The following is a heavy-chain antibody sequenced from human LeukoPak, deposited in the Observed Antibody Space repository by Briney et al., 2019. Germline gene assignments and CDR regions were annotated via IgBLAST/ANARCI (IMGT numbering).Heavy chain of an antibody. J-gene: IGHJ3*02. CDR1: GGSINVFY. V-gene: IGHV4-39*07. CDR2: ISYTWNT. CDR3: ARRNLYDSSVGDI. D-gene: IGHD3-22*01. Sequence: PSETLSLTCTVSGGSINVFYWGWIRQPPGKGLEWIGSISYTWNTHYNPSLKSRVTISIDTSKNQFSLKLSSVTAADTAVYYCARRNLYDSSVGDIWGQGTMVTVSS.